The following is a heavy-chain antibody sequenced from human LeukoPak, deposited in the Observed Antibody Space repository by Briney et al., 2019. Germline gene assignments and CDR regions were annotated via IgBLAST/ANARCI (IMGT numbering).Heavy chain of an antibody. Sequence: GGSLRLSCAASGFTFSSYWMSWVRQAPGKGLEWVANIKQDGSEKYYVDSVKGRFTISRDNSKNTLYLQMNSLRAEDTAVYYCAKRVSAPLYYFDYWGQGTLVTVSS. CDR2: IKQDGSEK. V-gene: IGHV3-7*03. J-gene: IGHJ4*02. CDR3: AKRVSAPLYYFDY. CDR1: GFTFSSYW.